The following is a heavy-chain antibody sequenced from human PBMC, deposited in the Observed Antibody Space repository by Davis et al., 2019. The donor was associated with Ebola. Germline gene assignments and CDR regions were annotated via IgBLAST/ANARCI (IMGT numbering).Heavy chain of an antibody. D-gene: IGHD1-26*01. J-gene: IGHJ6*02. CDR2: ISAYNGNT. CDR3: ARDHGETYSVGATIFYGMDV. V-gene: IGHV1-18*01. Sequence: AASVKVSCKASGYTFTSYGISWVRQAPGQGLEWMGWISAYNGNTNYAQKLQGRVTMTTDTSTSTAYMELRSLRSDDTAVYYCARDHGETYSVGATIFYGMDVWGQGTTVTVSS. CDR1: GYTFTSYG.